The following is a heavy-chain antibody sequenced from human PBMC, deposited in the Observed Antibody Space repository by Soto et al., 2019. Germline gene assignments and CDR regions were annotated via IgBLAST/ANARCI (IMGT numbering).Heavy chain of an antibody. V-gene: IGHV3-74*01. Sequence: EVQLVESGGGLVQPGGSLRLSCAASGFTFSSYWMHWVRQAPGKGLVWVSRINSDGSSTSYADSVKGRFTISRDXAKXXXXXXXXXXXXXDTAXYYCVRTSLVVAAATREDYWGQGTLVTVSS. J-gene: IGHJ4*02. D-gene: IGHD2-15*01. CDR2: INSDGSST. CDR1: GFTFSSYW. CDR3: VRTSLVVAAATREDY.